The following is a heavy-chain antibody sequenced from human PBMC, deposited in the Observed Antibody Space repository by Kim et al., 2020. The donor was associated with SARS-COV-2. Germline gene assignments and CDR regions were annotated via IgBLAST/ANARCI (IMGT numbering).Heavy chain of an antibody. Sequence: SGPTLVKPTQTLTLTCAFSGFSLSTSGVGVGWIRQPPGKALECIALIHWNDDKRYCPSLKTRLTITKDTSKNQVVLTMTNMDPVDTATYYCARLNWNQRGYVDVGGRGTLVTVPS. V-gene: IGHV2-5*01. CDR2: IHWNDDK. CDR1: GFSLSTSGVG. D-gene: IGHD1-20*01. J-gene: IGHJ2*01. CDR3: ARLNWNQRGYVDV.